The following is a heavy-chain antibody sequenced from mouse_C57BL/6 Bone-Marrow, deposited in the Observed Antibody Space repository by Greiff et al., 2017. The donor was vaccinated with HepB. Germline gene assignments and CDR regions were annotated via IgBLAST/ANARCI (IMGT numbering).Heavy chain of an antibody. V-gene: IGHV1-54*01. CDR3: AKHYGSSYDYAMDY. J-gene: IGHJ4*01. D-gene: IGHD1-1*01. CDR1: GYAFTNYL. Sequence: VKLQESGAELVRPGTSVKVSCKASGYAFTNYLIEWVKQRPGQGLEWIGVINPGSGGTNYNEKFKGKATLTADKSSSTAYMQLSSLTSEDSAVYFCAKHYGSSYDYAMDYWGQGTSVTVSS. CDR2: INPGSGGT.